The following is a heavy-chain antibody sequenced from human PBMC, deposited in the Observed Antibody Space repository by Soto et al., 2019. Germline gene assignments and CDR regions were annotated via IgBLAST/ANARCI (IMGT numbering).Heavy chain of an antibody. CDR3: ASRIAAAGDYYYYGMDV. V-gene: IGHV4-34*01. Sequence: SETLSLTCAVYCGSFSGYYWSWIRQPPGKGLEWIGEINHSGSTNYNPSLKSRVTISVDTSKNQFSLKLSSVTAADTAVYYCASRIAAAGDYYYYGMDVWGQGTTVTVSS. CDR2: INHSGST. CDR1: CGSFSGYY. D-gene: IGHD6-13*01. J-gene: IGHJ6*02.